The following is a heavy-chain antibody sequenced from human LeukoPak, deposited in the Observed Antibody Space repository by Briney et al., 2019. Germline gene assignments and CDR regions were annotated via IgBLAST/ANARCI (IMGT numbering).Heavy chain of an antibody. Sequence: LRLSCAASGFTFSSYAMSWIRQPPGKALEWIGYIYYSGSTYYNPSLKSRVTISVDTSKNQFSLKLSSVTAADTAVYYCARGSYDTPSFDYWGQGTLVTVSS. CDR3: ARGSYDTPSFDY. D-gene: IGHD1-26*01. CDR1: GFTFSSYA. CDR2: IYYSGST. V-gene: IGHV4-30-4*08. J-gene: IGHJ4*02.